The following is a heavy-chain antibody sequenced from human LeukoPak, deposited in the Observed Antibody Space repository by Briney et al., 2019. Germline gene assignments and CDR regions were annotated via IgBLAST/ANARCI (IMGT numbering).Heavy chain of an antibody. CDR1: GITFSSYG. Sequence: GGSLRLSCAASGITFSSYGMSWVRQAPGKGLEWVSAISGSGGSTYYADSVKGRFTISRDNSKNTLYLQMNSLRAEDTAVYYCAKGHSSGWSCWFDPWGQGTLVTVSS. D-gene: IGHD6-19*01. CDR2: ISGSGGST. CDR3: AKGHSSGWSCWFDP. V-gene: IGHV3-23*01. J-gene: IGHJ5*02.